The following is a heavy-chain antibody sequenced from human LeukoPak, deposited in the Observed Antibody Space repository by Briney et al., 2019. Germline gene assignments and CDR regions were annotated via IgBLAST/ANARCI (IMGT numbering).Heavy chain of an antibody. CDR1: GGPISSSYF. CDR3: ARAERYCSSTSCYYYYYGMDV. CDR2: ISSSGSTI. V-gene: IGHV3-11*01. D-gene: IGHD2-2*01. J-gene: IGHJ6*02. Sequence: PSETLSLTCTVSGGPISSSYFWGWIRQAPGKGLEWVSYISSSGSTIYYADSVKGRFTISRDNAKNSLYLQMNSLRAEDTAVYYCARAERYCSSTSCYYYYYGMDVWGQGTTVTVSS.